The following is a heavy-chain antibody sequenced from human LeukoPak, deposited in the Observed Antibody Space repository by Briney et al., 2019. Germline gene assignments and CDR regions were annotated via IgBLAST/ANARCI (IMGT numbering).Heavy chain of an antibody. CDR3: ARALQYSYGYLAFDP. D-gene: IGHD5-18*01. CDR2: IYYSGST. V-gene: IGHV4-39*07. CDR1: GGSISRSSYF. J-gene: IGHJ5*02. Sequence: PSETLSLTCTVSGGSISRSSYFWGWIRQPPGKGLEWIGSIYYSGSTYYNPSLKSRVTISVDTSKNQFSLKLSSVTAADTAVYYCARALQYSYGYLAFDPWGQGTLVTVSS.